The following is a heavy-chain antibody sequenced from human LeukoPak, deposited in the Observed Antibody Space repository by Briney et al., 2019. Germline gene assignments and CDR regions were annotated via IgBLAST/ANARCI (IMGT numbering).Heavy chain of an antibody. Sequence: PSETLSLTCTVSGGSLSSYFWSWIRQPPGKGLEWIGYIYYSGSTNYNPSLKSRVTISVDTSKNQFSLKLSSVTAADTAVYYCARAHQLLPLYFDYWGQGTLVTVSS. D-gene: IGHD2-2*01. CDR3: ARAHQLLPLYFDY. CDR2: IYYSGST. CDR1: GGSLSSYF. V-gene: IGHV4-59*01. J-gene: IGHJ4*02.